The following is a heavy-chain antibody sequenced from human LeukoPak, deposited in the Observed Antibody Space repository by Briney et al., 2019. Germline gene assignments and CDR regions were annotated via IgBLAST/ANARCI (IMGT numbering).Heavy chain of an antibody. CDR2: ISGSAVTT. Sequence: GGSLRLSCAASGFTFSSYVMSWVRQAPGKGLEWVSAISGSAVTTYYADSVKGRFTISRDNSRNTLYLQMNSLRPDDTAVYYCAKRASVTNYYYPLDVWGQGTTVTVSS. V-gene: IGHV3-23*01. J-gene: IGHJ6*02. CDR1: GFTFSSYV. CDR3: AKRASVTNYYYPLDV.